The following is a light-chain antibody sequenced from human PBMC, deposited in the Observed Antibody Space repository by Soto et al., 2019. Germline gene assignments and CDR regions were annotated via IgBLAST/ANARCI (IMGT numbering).Light chain of an antibody. V-gene: IGLV2-14*01. CDR3: SSYTSSSTLLVV. J-gene: IGLJ2*01. Sequence: QSVLTQPASVSGSPGQSITISCTGTSSDVGGYNYVSWYQQHPGKAPKLMIYDVSNRPSGVSNRFSGSKSGNAASLTIYGFQVEDEADYYCSSYTSSSTLLVVFGGGTKLTVL. CDR2: DVS. CDR1: SSDVGGYNY.